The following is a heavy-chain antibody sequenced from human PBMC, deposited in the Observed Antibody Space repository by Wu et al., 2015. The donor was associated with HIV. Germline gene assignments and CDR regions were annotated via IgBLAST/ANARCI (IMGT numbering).Heavy chain of an antibody. V-gene: IGHV1-2*02. CDR3: ARLQSLSGFYSNADY. Sequence: QVQLLQSGAEVKKPGASVNVSCKASGHTFTKYGMTWVRQAPGQGLEWMGWINPNRGGTKYAQKFQGRVTMTRDTAVSTAYMELNSLRSDDTAVYYCARLQSLSGFYSNADYWGQGTLVTVSS. J-gene: IGHJ4*02. CDR1: GHTFTKYG. CDR2: INPNRGGT. D-gene: IGHD3-22*01.